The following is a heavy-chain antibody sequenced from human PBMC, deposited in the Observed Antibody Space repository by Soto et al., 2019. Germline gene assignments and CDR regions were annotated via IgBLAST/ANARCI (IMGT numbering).Heavy chain of an antibody. CDR2: ISYDGSNK. CDR1: GFTFSSYA. V-gene: IGHV3-30-3*01. D-gene: IGHD6-19*01. J-gene: IGHJ4*02. CDR3: ARDPSVGAGFDY. Sequence: QVQLVESGGGVVQPGRSLRLSCAASGFTFSSYAMQWVRQAPGKGLEWVAVISYDGSNKYYADSVKGRFTISRDNSKNTLYLQINSLRAEYTAVYYCARDPSVGAGFDYCGQGTLVTVSS.